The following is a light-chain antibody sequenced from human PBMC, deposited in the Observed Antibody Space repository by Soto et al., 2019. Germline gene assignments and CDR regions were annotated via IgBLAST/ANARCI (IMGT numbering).Light chain of an antibody. CDR3: QFYDSSLSGYV. V-gene: IGLV1-40*01. CDR2: ENN. CDR1: SSNIGAGYE. Sequence: QSVLTQPPSVSEAPGQRVTISCTGSSSNIGAGYEAHWYQQVPGTAPKLLIYENNNRPSGVPDRFSGSKSGTSASLAITGLQAEYEAEYYCQFYDSSLSGYVFGTGTKLTVL. J-gene: IGLJ1*01.